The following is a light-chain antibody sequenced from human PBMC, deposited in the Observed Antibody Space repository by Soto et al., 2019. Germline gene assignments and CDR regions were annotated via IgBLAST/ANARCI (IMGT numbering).Light chain of an antibody. CDR1: SSNIGANYD. CDR2: GDN. J-gene: IGLJ2*01. CDR3: QSYDFSLSGFVV. Sequence: QSVLTQPPSVSGAPGRRVTISCTGSSSNIGANYDVHWYQQFPGTAPKLLIYGDNNRPSGVPDRFSGSKSGTSASLAITGLQAEDEADYYCQSYDFSLSGFVVFGGGTKLTV. V-gene: IGLV1-40*01.